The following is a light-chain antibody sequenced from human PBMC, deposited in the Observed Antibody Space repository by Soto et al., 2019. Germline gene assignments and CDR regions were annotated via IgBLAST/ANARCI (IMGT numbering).Light chain of an antibody. CDR1: SSDVGGYNY. J-gene: IGLJ3*02. CDR2: EVS. V-gene: IGLV2-14*01. Sequence: QSSLTQPASVAGSPGHSITISCTGTSSDVGGYNYVSWYQQYPGKAPKLMIYEVSYRPSGVCNRFSGSKSGNPASLTISGLQAEDEADYSCSSYTSSSTRVFGGGTKVTVL. CDR3: SSYTSSSTRV.